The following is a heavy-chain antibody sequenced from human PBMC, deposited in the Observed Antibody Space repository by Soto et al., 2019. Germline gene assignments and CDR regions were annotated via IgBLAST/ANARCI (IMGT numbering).Heavy chain of an antibody. J-gene: IGHJ4*02. V-gene: IGHV3-23*01. D-gene: IGHD6-6*01. Sequence: EVQLLESGGGLVQPGGSLRLSCAASGSTFSTHAMSWVRQAPGKGLECVSVISSSGGNTYYADSVKGRFSISRDISKNTLYLQMNSLRAEDTALYYCARAMGVYSSSSKDYWGQGTLVTVSS. CDR3: ARAMGVYSSSSKDY. CDR1: GSTFSTHA. CDR2: ISSSGGNT.